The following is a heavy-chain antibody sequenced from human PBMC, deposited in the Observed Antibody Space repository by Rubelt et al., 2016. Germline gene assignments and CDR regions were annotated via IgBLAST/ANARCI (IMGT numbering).Heavy chain of an antibody. CDR2: IYYSGST. CDR1: GGSISSGGYY. Sequence: QVQLQESGPGLVKPSQTLSLTCTVSGGSISSGGYYWSWIRQHPGKGLEWIGYIYYSGSTYYNPSLKRRVTISVDTSKNQFSLKLSSVTAADTAVYYCARESGIQLWLQSAFDIWGQGTMVTVSS. D-gene: IGHD5-18*01. J-gene: IGHJ3*02. V-gene: IGHV4-31*03. CDR3: ARESGIQLWLQSAFDI.